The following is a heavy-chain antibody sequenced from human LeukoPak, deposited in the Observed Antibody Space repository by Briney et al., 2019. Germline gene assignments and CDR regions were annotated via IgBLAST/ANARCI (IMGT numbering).Heavy chain of an antibody. V-gene: IGHV4-39*01. CDR2: IYYSGST. Sequence: SSESLSLTCTVSGGSISSSSFYWGWLRQPPGKGLEWFGSIYYSGSTDYNPSLKSRVTISVDTSKNQFSLKLSSVTAAGTSLYYCARGSGYYYGDFDYWGQGTLVTVSS. CDR1: GGSISSSSFY. D-gene: IGHD3-22*01. J-gene: IGHJ4*02. CDR3: ARGSGYYYGDFDY.